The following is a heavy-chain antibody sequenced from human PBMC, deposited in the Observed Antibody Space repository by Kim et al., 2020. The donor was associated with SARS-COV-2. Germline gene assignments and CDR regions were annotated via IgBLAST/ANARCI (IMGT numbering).Heavy chain of an antibody. D-gene: IGHD2-2*01. CDR3: ARVAAAAWSESY. Sequence: NNHPSLKSRVTISVDTSKNQFSLKLSSVTAADTAVYYCARVAAAAWSESYWGKGTLVTVSS. V-gene: IGHV4-34*01. J-gene: IGHJ4*02.